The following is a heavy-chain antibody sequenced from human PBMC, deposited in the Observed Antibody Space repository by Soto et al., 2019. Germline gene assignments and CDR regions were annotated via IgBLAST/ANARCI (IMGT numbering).Heavy chain of an antibody. CDR2: INAGNGNT. V-gene: IGHV1-3*01. Sequence: QVQLVQSGAEVKKPGASVKVSCKASGYTFTSYAMHWVRQAPGQRLEWMGWINAGNGNTKYSQKFQGGVTITRDTSASTAYMELSSLRSEDTAVYYCARDNAKIQLWTWAVIRTYFDYWGQGTLVTVSS. J-gene: IGHJ4*02. CDR3: ARDNAKIQLWTWAVIRTYFDY. D-gene: IGHD5-18*01. CDR1: GYTFTSYA.